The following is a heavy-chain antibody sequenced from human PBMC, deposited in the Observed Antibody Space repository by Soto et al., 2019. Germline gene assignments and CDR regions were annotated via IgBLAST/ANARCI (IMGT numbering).Heavy chain of an antibody. CDR1: GGSISSGGYY. Sequence: SETLSLTCTVSGGSISSGGYYWSWIRQHPGKGLEWIGYIYYSGSTYYNPSLKSRVTISVDTSKNQFSLKLSSVTAADTAVYYCATETRVYYYYGMDVWGQGTTVTVSS. CDR2: IYYSGST. V-gene: IGHV4-31*03. D-gene: IGHD1-1*01. CDR3: ATETRVYYYYGMDV. J-gene: IGHJ6*02.